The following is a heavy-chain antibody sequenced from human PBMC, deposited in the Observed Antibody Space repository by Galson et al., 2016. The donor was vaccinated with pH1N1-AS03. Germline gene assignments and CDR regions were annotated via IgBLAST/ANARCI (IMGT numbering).Heavy chain of an antibody. V-gene: IGHV3-33*01. CDR2: IWYDGSNK. Sequence: SLRLSCAASGFTFRDYGFHWVRQAPGKGLEWVAVIWYDGSNKNYVDSVKGRFIVSRDNSNDTSYLQMNSLRAEDTAVYYCARDRPNYNVYLDHWGQGILVTVSS. D-gene: IGHD5-24*01. CDR1: GFTFRDYG. J-gene: IGHJ4*02. CDR3: ARDRPNYNVYLDH.